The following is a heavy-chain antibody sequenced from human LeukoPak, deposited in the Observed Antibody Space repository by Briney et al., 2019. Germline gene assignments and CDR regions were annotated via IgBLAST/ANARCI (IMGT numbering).Heavy chain of an antibody. J-gene: IGHJ4*02. CDR3: ATLWFGELEKAGDY. D-gene: IGHD3-10*01. CDR2: IYYGGST. Sequence: SETLSLTCTVSGGSISSYYWSWIRQPPGKGLEWIGYIYYGGSTNYNPSLKSRVTILVDTSKNQFSLKLSSVTAADTAVYYCATLWFGELEKAGDYWGQGTLVTVSS. V-gene: IGHV4-59*08. CDR1: GGSISSYY.